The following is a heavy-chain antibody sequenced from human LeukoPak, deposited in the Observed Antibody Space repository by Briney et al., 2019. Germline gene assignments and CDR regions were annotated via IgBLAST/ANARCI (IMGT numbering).Heavy chain of an antibody. J-gene: IGHJ4*02. CDR2: IRYDGSNK. V-gene: IGHV3-30*02. CDR3: AKSWYGDHYFDY. CDR1: GFTFSSYE. D-gene: IGHD4-17*01. Sequence: GGSLRPSCAASGFTFSSYEMNWVRQAPGKGLEWVAFIRYDGSNKYYADSVKGRFTISRDNSKNTLYLQMNSLRAEDTAVYYCAKSWYGDHYFDYWGQGTLVTVSS.